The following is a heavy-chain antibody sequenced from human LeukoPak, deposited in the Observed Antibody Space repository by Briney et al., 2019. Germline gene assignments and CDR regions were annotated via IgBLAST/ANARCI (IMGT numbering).Heavy chain of an antibody. Sequence: ASVKVSCKASGYTFTSYDINWVRQAPGQGLEWMGWMNPNSGNTVYAQKFQGRVTMTRNTSISTAYMELSSLRSEDTAVYYCARGGYCSGGSCYRNWFDAWGQGTLVTVS. CDR3: ARGGYCSGGSCYRNWFDA. D-gene: IGHD2-15*01. J-gene: IGHJ5*02. CDR1: GYTFTSYD. CDR2: MNPNSGNT. V-gene: IGHV1-8*01.